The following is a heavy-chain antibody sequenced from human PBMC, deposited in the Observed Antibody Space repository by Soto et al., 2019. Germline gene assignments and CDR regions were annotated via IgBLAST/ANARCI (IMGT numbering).Heavy chain of an antibody. CDR3: AKTAGYDYVWGSSGLDP. D-gene: IGHD3-16*01. V-gene: IGHV3-30*18. Sequence: GGSLRLSFAGSGFTFSSYGMHWFRQAQGKGLEWVAVISYDGSDKYYGDSVKGRFTISRDDSKNTLYLQMNSLRVEDTAIYYCAKTAGYDYVWGSSGLDPWGQGTLVTVSS. CDR1: GFTFSSYG. J-gene: IGHJ5*02. CDR2: ISYDGSDK.